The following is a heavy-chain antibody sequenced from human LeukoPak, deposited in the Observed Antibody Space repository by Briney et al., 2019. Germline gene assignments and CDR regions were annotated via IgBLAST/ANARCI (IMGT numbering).Heavy chain of an antibody. CDR3: AKSMIVVVISPFDY. V-gene: IGHV4-59*01. CDR2: IYYSGST. D-gene: IGHD3-22*01. J-gene: IGHJ4*02. CDR1: GGSISSYY. Sequence: SETLSLTCTVSGGSISSYYWSWIRQPPGKGLEWIGYIYYSGSTNYNPSLKSRVTISVDTSKNQFSLKLSSVTAADTAVYYCAKSMIVVVISPFDYWGRGTLVTVSS.